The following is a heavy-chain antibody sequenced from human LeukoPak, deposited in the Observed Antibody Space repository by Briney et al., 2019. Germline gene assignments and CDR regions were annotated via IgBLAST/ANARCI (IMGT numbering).Heavy chain of an antibody. V-gene: IGHV4-4*07. CDR3: ARVHSSVWYFDY. CDR2: IYTSGST. D-gene: IGHD6-19*01. J-gene: IGHJ4*02. CDR1: GGSISNYY. Sequence: PSETLSLTCIVSGGSISNYYWSWIRQPAGKGLEWIGRIYTSGSTNYNRSLKSRVTMSVDTSKNQFSLKLSSVTAADTAVYYCARVHSSVWYFDYWGQGTLVTVSS.